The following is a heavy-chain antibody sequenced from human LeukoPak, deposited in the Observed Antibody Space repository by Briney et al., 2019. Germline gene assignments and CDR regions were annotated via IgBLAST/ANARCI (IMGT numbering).Heavy chain of an antibody. D-gene: IGHD6-19*01. Sequence: SETLSLTCAVYGGSFSGYYWSWIRQPPGKGLERIGEINHSGSTNYNPSLKSRVTISVDTSKNQFSLKLSSVTAADTAVYYCARGLSRYSSGWYGFDYWGQGTLVTVSS. CDR1: GGSFSGYY. V-gene: IGHV4-34*01. J-gene: IGHJ4*02. CDR3: ARGLSRYSSGWYGFDY. CDR2: INHSGST.